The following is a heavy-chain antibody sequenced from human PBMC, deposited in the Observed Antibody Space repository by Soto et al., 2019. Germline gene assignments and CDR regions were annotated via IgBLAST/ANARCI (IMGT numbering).Heavy chain of an antibody. CDR2: IYHSGST. J-gene: IGHJ4*02. CDR1: GYSISSGYY. V-gene: IGHV4-38-2*01. D-gene: IGHD3-10*01. CDR3: AGFTPYYYGSGSYSPH. Sequence: PSETLSLTCAVSGYSISSGYYWGWIRQPPGKGLEWIGSIYHSGSTYYNPSLKSRVTISVDTSKNQFSLKLSSVTAADTAVYYCAGFTPYYYGSGSYSPHWGQGTLVTVSS.